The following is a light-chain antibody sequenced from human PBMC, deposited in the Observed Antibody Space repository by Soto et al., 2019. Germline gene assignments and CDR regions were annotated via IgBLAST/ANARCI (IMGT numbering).Light chain of an antibody. CDR1: QGIRNE. CDR3: LQDDSYTRT. J-gene: IGKJ1*01. Sequence: AIKMTQSPSSLSASVGDRVTITCRASQGIRNELAWYQQRPGRAPNLLIYASSNLQTGVPSRFRGSGYGTDVTLTISSLQPEDFATYYCLQDDSYTRTFGQGTKVEV. CDR2: ASS. V-gene: IGKV1-6*01.